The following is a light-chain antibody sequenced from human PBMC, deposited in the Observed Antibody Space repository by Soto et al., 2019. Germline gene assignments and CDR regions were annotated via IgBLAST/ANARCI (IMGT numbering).Light chain of an antibody. V-gene: IGKV3-11*01. CDR3: HHRSNWPGT. J-gene: IGKJ1*01. CDR2: DVS. Sequence: EVVLTQSPATLSLSPGERATLSCRASQSVFTYLAWYQQRPGQAPRLLIYDVSDRATGTPARFTGSGSGTDFTLTISSLEPEDFAIYYCHHRSNWPGTFGQGTKVDIK. CDR1: QSVFTY.